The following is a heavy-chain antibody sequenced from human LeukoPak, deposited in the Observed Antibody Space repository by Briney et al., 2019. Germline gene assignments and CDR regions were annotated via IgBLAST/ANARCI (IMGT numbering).Heavy chain of an antibody. V-gene: IGHV3-23*01. CDR2: SSGSGGST. Sequence: GGSVRLSCAASGFTFSSYGMSWVRQAPGKGLEWVSASSGSGGSTYYADSVRGRFTIPRDSSKNTLFLQMNRLTPEHAAVYYCAKAPVTTCRGAFCYPFDYWGLGTLVTVSS. CDR3: AKAPVTTCRGAFCYPFDY. J-gene: IGHJ4*02. D-gene: IGHD2-15*01. CDR1: GFTFSSYG.